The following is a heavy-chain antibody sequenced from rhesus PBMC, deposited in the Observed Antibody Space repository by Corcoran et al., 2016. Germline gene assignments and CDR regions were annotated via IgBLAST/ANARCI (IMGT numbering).Heavy chain of an antibody. CDR2: IYGNSAST. D-gene: IGHD5-12*01. J-gene: IGHJ4*01. CDR1: GGSISDSYY. V-gene: IGHV4S9*01. Sequence: QVQLQESGPGLVKPSETLSLTCAVSGGSISDSYYWNWIRKPPGQGLEWSGNIYGNSASTYYHPSLNSRVTISKYTSKNQFFLKLSSVTAADPAVYYCAGDTTPGYSYRSPFDYWGQVVLVTVSS. CDR3: AGDTTPGYSYRSPFDY.